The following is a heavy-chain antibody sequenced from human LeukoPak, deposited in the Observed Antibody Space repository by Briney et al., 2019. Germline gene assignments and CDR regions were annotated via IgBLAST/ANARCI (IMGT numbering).Heavy chain of an antibody. CDR3: ARPAYDSSGYSSDY. J-gene: IGHJ4*02. V-gene: IGHV1-2*06. CDR2: INPNSGGT. Sequence: GASVKVSCKAPGYTFTGYYMHWVRQAPGQGLEWMGRINPNSGGTNYAQKFQGRVTMTRDTSISTAYMELSRLRSDDTAVYYCARPAYDSSGYSSDYWGQGTLVTVSS. CDR1: GYTFTGYY. D-gene: IGHD3-22*01.